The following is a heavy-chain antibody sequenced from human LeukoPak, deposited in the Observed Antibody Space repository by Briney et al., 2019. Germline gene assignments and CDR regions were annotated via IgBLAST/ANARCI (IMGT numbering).Heavy chain of an antibody. CDR1: GASINSHY. CDR3: ARALNPLPGTYYFDY. CDR2: INPSAST. J-gene: IGHJ4*02. Sequence: SETLSLTCTVSGASINSHYWIWLRQPAGKGLDWIGRINPSASTNYNSSLQSRVTLSVDTSKNQFSLKLASVTAADTAVYYCARALNPLPGTYYFDYWGQGTLVTVSS. D-gene: IGHD2-15*01. V-gene: IGHV4-4*07.